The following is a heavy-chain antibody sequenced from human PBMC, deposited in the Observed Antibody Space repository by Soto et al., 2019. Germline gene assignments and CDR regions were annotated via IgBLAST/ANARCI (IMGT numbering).Heavy chain of an antibody. J-gene: IGHJ4*02. Sequence: GGSLRLSCTASGFDVSSNYMSWVRQAPGKGLEWVAYIYRSGDTYYADSVKGRFTIFRDNSKNTLYLQMSSLRAEDTAVYYCARDPGASYDYWGQGTLVTVSS. CDR3: ARDPGASYDY. CDR2: IYRSGDT. CDR1: GFDVSSNY. D-gene: IGHD3-10*01. V-gene: IGHV3-53*01.